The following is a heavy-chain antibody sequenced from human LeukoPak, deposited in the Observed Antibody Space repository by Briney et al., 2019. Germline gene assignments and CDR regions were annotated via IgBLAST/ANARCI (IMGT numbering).Heavy chain of an antibody. J-gene: IGHJ4*02. V-gene: IGHV3-30-3*01. CDR1: GFTFSSYA. CDR3: ARGLVGATRGPCDY. CDR2: ISYDGSNK. D-gene: IGHD1-26*01. Sequence: SGGSLRLSCAASGFTFSSYAMHWVRQAPGKGLEWVAVISYDGSNKYYADSVKGRFTISRDNSKSTLYLKMNSLRAEDTAVYYCARGLVGATRGPCDYWGQGTLVTVSS.